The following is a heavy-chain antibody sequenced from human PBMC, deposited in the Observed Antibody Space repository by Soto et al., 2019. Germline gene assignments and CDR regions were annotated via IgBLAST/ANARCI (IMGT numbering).Heavy chain of an antibody. CDR1: GCTFSHYA. Sequence: QVQLVESGGGVVQPGRSQRLSCAASGCTFSHYAMHWVRQAPGKGLEWVALMSYDGSNEYYADSVKGRFTISRDNSKNTLYLQMNSLRAEDTAVYYCAKDGSHNFDYWGQGTLVTVSS. CDR3: AKDGSHNFDY. J-gene: IGHJ4*02. D-gene: IGHD1-26*01. CDR2: MSYDGSNE. V-gene: IGHV3-30*18.